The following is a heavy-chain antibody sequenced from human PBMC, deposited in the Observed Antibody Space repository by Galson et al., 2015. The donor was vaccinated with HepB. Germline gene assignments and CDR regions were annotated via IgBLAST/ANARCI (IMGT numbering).Heavy chain of an antibody. CDR1: GYTLTNYH. CDR2: IFAGGGST. Sequence: SVKVSCKASGYTLTNYHFHWVRQAPGQGPEWMGKIFAGGGSTRYAERFQGRVTLTRDSSTSTIYMEVSSLRSDDTAVYYCARETPDTYYFDIWGQGTLVTVSS. CDR3: ARETPDTYYFDI. D-gene: IGHD3-22*01. V-gene: IGHV1-46*01. J-gene: IGHJ3*02.